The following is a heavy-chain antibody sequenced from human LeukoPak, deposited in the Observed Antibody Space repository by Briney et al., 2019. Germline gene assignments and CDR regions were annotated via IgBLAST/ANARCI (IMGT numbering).Heavy chain of an antibody. CDR2: IDEDGKTI. Sequence: PGGSLRLSCAASGFTFNSYWMHWVRQAPGKGLVLVSRIDEDGKTIDYADSVKGRFTISRDNAKDTLYLQMSSLRDEDTAVYYCVSDLCGGDDQWGRGTLVTVSS. J-gene: IGHJ5*02. CDR3: VSDLCGGDDQ. V-gene: IGHV3-74*01. CDR1: GFTFNSYW. D-gene: IGHD3-3*01.